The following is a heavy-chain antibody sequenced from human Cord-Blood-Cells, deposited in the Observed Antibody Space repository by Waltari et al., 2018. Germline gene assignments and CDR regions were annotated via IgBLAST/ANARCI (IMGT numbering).Heavy chain of an antibody. CDR1: GGSTSSHS. Sequence: QVQLQESGPGLVKPSETLSLTCTVPGGSTSSHSWSWIRQPPRKGLGWIGYIYYSGSTNYNPSLKSRVTISVDTSKNQFSLKLSSVTAADTAVYYCARGTYYDFWSGYYIGYYGMDVWGQGTTVTVSS. J-gene: IGHJ6*02. CDR2: IYYSGST. CDR3: ARGTYYDFWSGYYIGYYGMDV. V-gene: IGHV4-59*11. D-gene: IGHD3-3*01.